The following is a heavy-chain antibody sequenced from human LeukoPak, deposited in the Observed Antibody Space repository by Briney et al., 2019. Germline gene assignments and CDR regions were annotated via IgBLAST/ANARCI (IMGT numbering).Heavy chain of an antibody. V-gene: IGHV3-7*01. J-gene: IGHJ4*02. D-gene: IGHD1-26*01. Sequence: PGGSLRLSCAASGFTFSGYWMSWVRQTPEKGLEWVANIKQDGNEKYYVDSVKGRFTISRDNAKNSLYLQMNSLRADDTAVYYCARDKIVGPTTLDYWSQGTLVTVSS. CDR2: IKQDGNEK. CDR1: GFTFSGYW. CDR3: ARDKIVGPTTLDY.